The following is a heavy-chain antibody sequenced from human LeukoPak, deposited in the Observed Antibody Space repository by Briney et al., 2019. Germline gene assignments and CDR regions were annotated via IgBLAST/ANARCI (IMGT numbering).Heavy chain of an antibody. CDR1: GFTFSSYS. V-gene: IGHV3-21*01. J-gene: IGHJ4*02. Sequence: GGSLRLSCAAAGFTFSSYSMNWVRQAPGKGLEWVSSISSSSSYIYYADSVKGRFTISRDNAKNSLYLQMNSLRAEDTAVYYCARDKHYDSSGYYLIDYWGQGTLVTVSS. D-gene: IGHD3-22*01. CDR2: ISSSSSYI. CDR3: ARDKHYDSSGYYLIDY.